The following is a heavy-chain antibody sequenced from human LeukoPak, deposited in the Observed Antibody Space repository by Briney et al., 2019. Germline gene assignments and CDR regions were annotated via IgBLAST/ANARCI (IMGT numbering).Heavy chain of an antibody. V-gene: IGHV4-39*07. D-gene: IGHD4-17*01. CDR3: ARTYGDYGGVFDY. Sequence: SETLSLTCTVSGGSISSSSYYWGWIRQPPGKGLEWIGSIYYSGSTYYNPSLKSRVTISVDTSKNQFSLKLSSVTAADTAVYYCARTYGDYGGVFDYWGQGTLVTVSS. CDR2: IYYSGST. CDR1: GGSISSSSYY. J-gene: IGHJ4*02.